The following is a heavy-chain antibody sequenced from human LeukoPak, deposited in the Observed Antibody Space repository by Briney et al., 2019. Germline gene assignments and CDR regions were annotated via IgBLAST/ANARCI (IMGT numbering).Heavy chain of an antibody. V-gene: IGHV1-2*02. CDR2: INPNSADT. CDR1: GYTFTGHS. D-gene: IGHD3-22*01. CDR3: ATLTTAPLDY. J-gene: IGHJ4*02. Sequence: ASLKVSCKASGYTFTGHSMHWVRQAPGQGLEWMGWINPNSADTNYAQKFQDRVTMTSDTSISTAYMELSSLRSEDTAVYYCATLTTAPLDYWGQGTLVTVSS.